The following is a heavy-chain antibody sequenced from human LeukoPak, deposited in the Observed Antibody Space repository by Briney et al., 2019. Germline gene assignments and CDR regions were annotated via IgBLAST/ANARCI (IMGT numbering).Heavy chain of an antibody. CDR1: GGSVSSYY. J-gene: IGHJ4*02. CDR2: IHNSGRT. CDR3: ARHGTISSESYFDY. Sequence: SETLSLTCSVSGGSVSSYYWSWARQSPGKGLEWIGYIHNSGRTNYNPSLKSRVTGFVDTSKNQVSLRLSSVTAADTAVYYCARHGTISSESYFDYWGQGALVTVSS. D-gene: IGHD1-14*01. V-gene: IGHV4-59*08.